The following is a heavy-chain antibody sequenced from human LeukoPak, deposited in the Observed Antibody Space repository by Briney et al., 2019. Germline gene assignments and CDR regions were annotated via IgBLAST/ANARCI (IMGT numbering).Heavy chain of an antibody. D-gene: IGHD3-3*02. V-gene: IGHV4-61*05. CDR1: GGSISSSSYY. Sequence: NPSETLSLTCTVSGGSISSSSYYWGWIRQPPGKGLEWIGYMYYSGSTKYNPSLKSRVTISVDTSKNQFSLKLSSVTAADTAVYYCARSSTGSYFDYWGQGTLVTVSS. CDR2: MYYSGST. CDR3: ARSSTGSYFDY. J-gene: IGHJ4*02.